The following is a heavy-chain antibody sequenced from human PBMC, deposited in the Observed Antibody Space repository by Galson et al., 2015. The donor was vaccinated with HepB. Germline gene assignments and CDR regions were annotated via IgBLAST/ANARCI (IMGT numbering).Heavy chain of an antibody. J-gene: IGHJ4*02. V-gene: IGHV5-51*03. CDR1: GYSFTTYW. CDR2: IYPGDSDT. Sequence: QSGAEVKKPGESLKISCKASGYSFTTYWIAWVRQMPGKGLEWMGIIYPGDSDTRYSPPFQGQVTISADKSTSTAYLQWSSLKASDTAMYYCAKSLVRSNDWFHFDYWGQGALVTVS. CDR3: AKSLVRSNDWFHFDY. D-gene: IGHD3-9*01.